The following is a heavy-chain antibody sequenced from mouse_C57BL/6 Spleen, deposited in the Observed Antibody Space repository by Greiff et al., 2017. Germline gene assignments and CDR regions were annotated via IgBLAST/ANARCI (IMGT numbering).Heavy chain of an antibody. J-gene: IGHJ4*01. Sequence: QVQLQQSGAELMKPGASVKLSCKATGYTFTGYWIAWVKQRPGHGLEWIGEILPGSGSTYYNEKSKGKATFTADTSSNTADMQLSSLTTEDSAIYYCARGLTGYAMDYWGQGTSVTVSS. CDR3: ARGLTGYAMDY. CDR1: GYTFTGYW. CDR2: ILPGSGST. D-gene: IGHD4-1*01. V-gene: IGHV1-9*01.